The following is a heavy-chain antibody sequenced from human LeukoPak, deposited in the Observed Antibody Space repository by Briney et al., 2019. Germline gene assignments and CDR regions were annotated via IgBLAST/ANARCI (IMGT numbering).Heavy chain of an antibody. CDR3: ARGSMVRGVIFSG. CDR2: IYYTGGT. Sequence: PSETLSLTCSVSGGSITTSSYYWGWIRQPPEKGLEWIGSIYYTGGTYYSPSLKSRVTISVDTSKNQFSLNLSSVTAADTAVYYCARGSMVRGVIFSGWGQGTLVTVSS. D-gene: IGHD3-10*01. V-gene: IGHV4-39*01. J-gene: IGHJ4*02. CDR1: GGSITTSSYY.